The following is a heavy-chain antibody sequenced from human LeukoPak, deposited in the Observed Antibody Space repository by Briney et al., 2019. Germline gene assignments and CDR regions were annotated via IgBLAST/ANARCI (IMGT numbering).Heavy chain of an antibody. CDR1: GFTFSSYS. J-gene: IGHJ6*04. D-gene: IGHD3-10*02. CDR2: ISSSSSYI. V-gene: IGHV3-21*01. Sequence: GGSLRLYGAASGFTFSSYSMNWVRQAPGKGLEWVSSISSSSSYIYYADSVKGRFTISRDNAKNSLYLQMNSLRAEDTAVYYCAELGITMIGGVWGKGTTVTISS. CDR3: AELGITMIGGV.